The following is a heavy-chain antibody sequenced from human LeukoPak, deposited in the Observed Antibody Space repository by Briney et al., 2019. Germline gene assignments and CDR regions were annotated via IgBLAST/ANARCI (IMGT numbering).Heavy chain of an antibody. CDR2: IYHSGST. J-gene: IGHJ3*02. D-gene: IGHD2-2*01. CDR1: GYSISSGY. V-gene: IGHV4-38-2*01. CDR3: VRQVSGPARNDFDI. Sequence: SYTLSLTCAVAGYSISSGYWGWIRQLPGKGLEWIGSIYHSGSTYYNPSLKSRVTISVDTSKNQFSLKLSSVTAADAVVYYCVRQVSGPARNDFDIWGQGTMVMVSS.